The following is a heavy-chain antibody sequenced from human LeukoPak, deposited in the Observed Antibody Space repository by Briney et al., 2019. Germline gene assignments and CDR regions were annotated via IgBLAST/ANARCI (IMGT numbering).Heavy chain of an antibody. J-gene: IGHJ6*03. D-gene: IGHD3-22*01. CDR1: GGTFSSYA. CDR3: ARGGYDSSGYYSGYYYYYMDV. CDR2: IIPIFGTA. Sequence: AASVKVSCKASGGTFSSYAISWVRQAPGQGLEWMGRIIPIFGTANYAQKFQGRVTITTDESTSTAYMELSSLRSEDTAVYYCARGGYDSSGYYSGYYYYYMDVWGKGTTVTVSS. V-gene: IGHV1-69*05.